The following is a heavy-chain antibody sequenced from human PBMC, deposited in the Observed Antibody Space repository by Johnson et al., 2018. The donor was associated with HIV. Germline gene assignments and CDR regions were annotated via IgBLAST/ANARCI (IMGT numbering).Heavy chain of an antibody. CDR1: RFTFNSYA. CDR2: ISYDGSNK. J-gene: IGHJ3*02. Sequence: QVQLVESGGGVVQPGRSLRLSCAASRFTFNSYAMHWVRQASGKGLEWVAVISYDGSNKYYADSVKGRFTISRDNSKNSLYLQMNSLRAEDTAVYYCARRYSGSYGAFDIWGQGTMVTVSS. V-gene: IGHV3-30-3*01. CDR3: ARRYSGSYGAFDI. D-gene: IGHD1-26*01.